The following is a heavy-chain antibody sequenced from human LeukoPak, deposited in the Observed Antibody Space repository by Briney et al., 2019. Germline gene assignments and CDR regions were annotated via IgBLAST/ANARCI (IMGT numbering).Heavy chain of an antibody. J-gene: IGHJ4*02. D-gene: IGHD5-12*01. CDR3: ARRDSGYEFFDY. V-gene: IGHV5-51*01. Sequence: GESLKIACKGSGYSFPNYWIDWKRQKPGKGLGWMGIIYPDDSDTRYSPSFQGQVTISADRSISTAYLQWSSLKASDTAMYYCARRDSGYEFFDYWGQGTLVTVSS. CDR1: GYSFPNYW. CDR2: IYPDDSDT.